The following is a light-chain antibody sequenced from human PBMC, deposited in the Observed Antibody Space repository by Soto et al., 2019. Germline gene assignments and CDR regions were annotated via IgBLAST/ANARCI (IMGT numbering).Light chain of an antibody. CDR2: DSS. V-gene: IGKV1-5*01. CDR1: QSVRNW. Sequence: DIQMTQSPSTLFASVGDRVTITCRASQSVRNWLAWYQQKPGRAPHLLIYDSSTLEPGVPSRFRGSGSGTEFTLTINGLLPDNFGTYYCQQYDGYSPQTFGQGTKVKIK. CDR3: QQYDGYSPQT. J-gene: IGKJ1*01.